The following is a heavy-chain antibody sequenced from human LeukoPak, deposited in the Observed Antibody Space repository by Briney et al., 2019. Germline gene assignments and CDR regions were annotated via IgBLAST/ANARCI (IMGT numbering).Heavy chain of an antibody. Sequence: PSETLSLTCAVYGGSFSGYYWSWIRQPPGKGLEWIGEINHSGSTNYNPSLKSRVTISVDTSKNQFSLKLSSVTAADTAVYYCARGHYCSSTSCSHFDYWGQGTLATVSS. V-gene: IGHV4-34*01. CDR3: ARGHYCSSTSCSHFDY. J-gene: IGHJ4*02. D-gene: IGHD2-2*01. CDR2: INHSGST. CDR1: GGSFSGYY.